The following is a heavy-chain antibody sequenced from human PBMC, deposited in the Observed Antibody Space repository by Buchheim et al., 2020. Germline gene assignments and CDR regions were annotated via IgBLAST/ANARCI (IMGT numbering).Heavy chain of an antibody. D-gene: IGHD6-19*01. CDR2: ISYDGSNK. CDR1: GFTFSSYA. V-gene: IGHV3-30*04. CDR3: ARDYGPEQWLVLRYYYYGMDV. Sequence: QVQLVESGGGVVQPGRSLRLSCAASGFTFSSYAMHWVRQAPGKGLEWVAVISYDGSNKYYADSVKGRFTISRDNSKNTLYLQRNSLRAEDTAVYYCARDYGPEQWLVLRYYYYGMDVWGQGTT. J-gene: IGHJ6*02.